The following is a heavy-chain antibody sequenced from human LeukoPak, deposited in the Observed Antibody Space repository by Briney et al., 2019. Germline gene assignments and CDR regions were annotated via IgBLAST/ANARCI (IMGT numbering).Heavy chain of an antibody. Sequence: SETLSLTCTGSGNSIRWSYFLSLDRPPPGKGLGGVGYIYYTGTTDSNPSLKSRVTISLDTSKNQFSLNLSSVTAADTAVYYCARRWVYDKRAFDAWGQGTMVTVSS. CDR1: GNSIRWSYF. CDR3: ARRWVYDKRAFDA. J-gene: IGHJ3*01. V-gene: IGHV4-59*08. CDR2: IYYTGTT. D-gene: IGHD3-16*01.